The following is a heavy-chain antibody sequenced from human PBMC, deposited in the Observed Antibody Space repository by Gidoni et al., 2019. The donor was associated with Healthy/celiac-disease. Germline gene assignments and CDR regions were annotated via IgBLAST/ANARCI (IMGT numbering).Heavy chain of an antibody. CDR2: ISSSSSYI. V-gene: IGHV3-21*01. J-gene: IGHJ4*02. D-gene: IGHD2-15*01. CDR3: ARSGRTFDY. Sequence: LEWVSSISSSSSYIYYADSVKGRFTISRDNAKNSLYLQMNSLRAEDTAVYYCARSGRTFDYWGQGTLVTVSS.